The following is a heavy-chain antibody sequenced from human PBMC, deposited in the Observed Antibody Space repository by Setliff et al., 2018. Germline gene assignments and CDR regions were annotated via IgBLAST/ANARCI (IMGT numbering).Heavy chain of an antibody. CDR3: AKHRSYFDY. CDR1: GGSISRNSYY. CDR2: IYHSGST. V-gene: IGHV4-39*01. J-gene: IGHJ4*02. Sequence: SETLSLTCTVSGGSISRNSYYWGWIRQPPGKGLEWIGSIYHSGSTSYYPSLKSRVTISVDTSKNQFSLNLSSVTAADTAVYYCAKHRSYFDYWGQGTLVTVST.